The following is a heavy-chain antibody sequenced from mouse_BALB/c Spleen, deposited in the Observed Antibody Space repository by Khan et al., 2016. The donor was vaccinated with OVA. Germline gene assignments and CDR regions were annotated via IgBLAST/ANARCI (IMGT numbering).Heavy chain of an antibody. Sequence: EVQLVESGPGLVKPSQSLSLTCTVTGYSITRDYAWNWIRQFPGNKLEWMGYISYSGSTSYNPSLKSRISITRDTSKNQFFLQLNSVTTEDTATYYCARAYDGYYFDYWGQGTTLTVSS. V-gene: IGHV3-2*02. D-gene: IGHD2-9*01. CDR2: ISYSGST. CDR1: GYSITRDYA. J-gene: IGHJ2*01. CDR3: ARAYDGYYFDY.